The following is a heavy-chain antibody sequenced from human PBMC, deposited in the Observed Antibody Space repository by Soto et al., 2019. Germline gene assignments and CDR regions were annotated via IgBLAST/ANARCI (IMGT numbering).Heavy chain of an antibody. CDR2: ISYDGSNK. CDR3: AREDGRDYYYYGMDV. V-gene: IGHV3-30-3*01. Sequence: PGGSLRLSCAASGFTFSSYAMHWVRQAPGKGLEWVAVISYDGSNKYYADSVKGRFTISRDNSKNTLYLQMNNLRAEDTAVYYCAREDGRDYYYYGMDVWGQGTTVTVSS. D-gene: IGHD2-21*01. CDR1: GFTFSSYA. J-gene: IGHJ6*02.